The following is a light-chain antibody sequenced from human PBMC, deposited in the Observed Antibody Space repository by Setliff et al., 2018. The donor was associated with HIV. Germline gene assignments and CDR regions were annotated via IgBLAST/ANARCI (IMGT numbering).Light chain of an antibody. CDR1: QTVNYNY. J-gene: IGKJ1*01. CDR2: EAS. V-gene: IGKV3-20*01. CDR3: QQYGSSSRT. Sequence: EMVLTQSPGTLSLSPGERATLSCRASQTVNYNYLGWHQQKPGQAPRLLIYEASKRVSGTPDRFTGSGSGTDFTLTISRLEPEDFAVYYCQQYGSSSRTFGQGTKVDIK.